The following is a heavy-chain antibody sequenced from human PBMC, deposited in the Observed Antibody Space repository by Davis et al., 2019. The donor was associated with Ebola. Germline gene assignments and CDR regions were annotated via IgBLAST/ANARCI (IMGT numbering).Heavy chain of an antibody. Sequence: PGGSLRLSCAASGFTFSSYGMHWVRQAPGKGLEWVAVIWYDGSNKYYADSVKGRFTISRDNSKNTLYLQMNSLRAEDTAVYYCAKSSGYSLHFDYWGQGTLVTVSS. CDR1: GFTFSSYG. V-gene: IGHV3-33*06. CDR2: IWYDGSNK. J-gene: IGHJ4*02. CDR3: AKSSGYSLHFDY. D-gene: IGHD3-22*01.